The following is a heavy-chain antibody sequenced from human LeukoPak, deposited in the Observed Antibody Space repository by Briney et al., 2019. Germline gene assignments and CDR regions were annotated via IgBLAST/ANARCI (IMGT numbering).Heavy chain of an antibody. D-gene: IGHD3-22*01. CDR1: GGSISSYY. CDR3: ARDHYYDSSVAY. Sequence: SETLSLTCTVSGGSISSYYWSWIRQPAGKGLEWIGDINHSGSTNYNPSLKSRVTISLDTSKNQFSLKMTSVTAADTAVYYCARDHYYDSSVAYWGQGTLVTVSS. CDR2: INHSGST. J-gene: IGHJ4*02. V-gene: IGHV4-59*12.